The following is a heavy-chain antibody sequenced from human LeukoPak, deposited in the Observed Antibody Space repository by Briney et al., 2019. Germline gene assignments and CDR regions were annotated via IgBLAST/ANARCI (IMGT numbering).Heavy chain of an antibody. J-gene: IGHJ4*02. CDR1: GGSISNYY. CDR2: FYAWGST. D-gene: IGHD3-22*01. V-gene: IGHV4-4*07. Sequence: SVTLSLICTLSGGSISNYYWSWIRQPAGEGLECLRRFYAWGSTNFNPSLQSRVNISVDRSKNQFSLKLSSVTAADTAVYYCARMSNYYDTSGYYQYLDYWGQGTLVTVSS. CDR3: ARMSNYYDTSGYYQYLDY.